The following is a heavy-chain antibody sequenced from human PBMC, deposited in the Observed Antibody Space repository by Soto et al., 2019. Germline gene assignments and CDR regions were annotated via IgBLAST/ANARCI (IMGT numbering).Heavy chain of an antibody. J-gene: IGHJ6*03. CDR1: GYTFTSYG. CDR3: ARAGLLLFGELLYSSNYYYYYMDV. Sequence: ASVKVSCKASGYTFTSYGISWVRQAPGQGLEWMGWISAYNGNTNYAQKLQGRVTMTTDTSTSTAYMELRSLRSDDTAVYYCARAGLLLFGELLYSSNYYYYYMDVWGKGTTVTVSS. D-gene: IGHD3-10*01. V-gene: IGHV1-18*01. CDR2: ISAYNGNT.